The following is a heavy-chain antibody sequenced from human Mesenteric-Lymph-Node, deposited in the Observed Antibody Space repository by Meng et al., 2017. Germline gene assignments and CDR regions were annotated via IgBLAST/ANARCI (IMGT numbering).Heavy chain of an antibody. J-gene: IGHJ4*02. D-gene: IGHD6-19*01. CDR1: GYTFTSYG. Sequence: ASVKVSCKASGYTFTSYGISWVRQAPGQGLEWMGIINPSGGSTSYAQKFQGRVTMTRDTSTSTVYMELSSLRSEDTAVYYCARADSSGCGYWGQGTLVTVSS. V-gene: IGHV1-46*01. CDR3: ARADSSGCGY. CDR2: INPSGGST.